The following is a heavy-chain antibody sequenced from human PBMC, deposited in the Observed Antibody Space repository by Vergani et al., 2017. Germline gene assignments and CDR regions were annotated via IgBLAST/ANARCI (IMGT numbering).Heavy chain of an antibody. CDR3: ANEGSANRIRGWLDH. V-gene: IGHV3-30*02. CDR1: GFSVSNSG. D-gene: IGHD3-10*01. CDR2: IQYDGSDI. J-gene: IGHJ4*02. Sequence: QVQLVESGGGVVQPGESLRLSCAASGFSVSNSGMHWVRQTPGKGLEWVAFIQYDGSDIFYADFVEGRFTISRDNSKNSLYLQMRSLRFDDTAVYYCANEGSANRIRGWLDHWGQGALVTVSS.